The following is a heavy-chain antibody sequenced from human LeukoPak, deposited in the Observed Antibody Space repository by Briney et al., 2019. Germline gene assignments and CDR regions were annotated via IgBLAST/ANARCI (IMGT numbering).Heavy chain of an antibody. J-gene: IGHJ2*01. CDR2: IYFGGTT. Sequence: PSETLSLTCTVSGGSISSSSYYWGWIRQPPGKGLEWIGGIYFGGTTYYNASLTSRVTISADTSSNHFSLNLRSVTAADTAVYYCARLLRDFWSGYSSWYFDLWGRGTLVTVSS. CDR1: GGSISSSSYY. D-gene: IGHD3-3*01. V-gene: IGHV4-39*01. CDR3: ARLLRDFWSGYSSWYFDL.